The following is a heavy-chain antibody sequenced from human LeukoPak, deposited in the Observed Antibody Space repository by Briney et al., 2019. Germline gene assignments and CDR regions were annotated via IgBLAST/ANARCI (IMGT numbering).Heavy chain of an antibody. CDR1: GGTFSSYA. Sequence: SVKVSCKASGGTFSSYAISWVRQAPGQRLEWMGGIIAIFGTANYAQKLQGRVTMTTDTSTSTAYMELRSLRSDDTAVYYCARDWVTISENWFDPWGQGSLVTVSS. D-gene: IGHD3-3*01. CDR2: IIAIFGTA. J-gene: IGHJ5*02. CDR3: ARDWVTISENWFDP. V-gene: IGHV1-69*05.